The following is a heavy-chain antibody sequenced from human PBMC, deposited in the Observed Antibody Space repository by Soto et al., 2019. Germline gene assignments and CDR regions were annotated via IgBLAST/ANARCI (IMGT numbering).Heavy chain of an antibody. V-gene: IGHV1-18*01. CDR2: ISSYNGKT. J-gene: IGHJ5*02. Sequence: QVQLVQSGAEVKKPGASVKVSCKTSGYSFTTYGISWVRQAPGQGLEWMGWISSYNGKTNYAQKHQGRLTMTTNTSTSPVYMELRSLTSGDTAVYYCARDTPHRRDSSEIDPWGQGTLVTVSS. CDR1: GYSFTTYG. D-gene: IGHD3-22*01. CDR3: ARDTPHRRDSSEIDP.